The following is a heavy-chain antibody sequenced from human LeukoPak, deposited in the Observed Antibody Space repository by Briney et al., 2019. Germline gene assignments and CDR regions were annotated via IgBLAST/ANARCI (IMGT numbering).Heavy chain of an antibody. CDR1: GFTFSDNY. Sequence: PGGSLRLSCAASGFTFSDNYMDWVRQAPGKVRGWDGRIRNRVDSYTTEYAGSVKGRFSISRDDSKNSLYLQMNSLKIEDTAVYFCARGHSGTSDRLDPWGQGTLVTVSS. J-gene: IGHJ5*02. D-gene: IGHD1-26*01. V-gene: IGHV3-72*01. CDR3: ARGHSGTSDRLDP. CDR2: IRNRVDSYTT.